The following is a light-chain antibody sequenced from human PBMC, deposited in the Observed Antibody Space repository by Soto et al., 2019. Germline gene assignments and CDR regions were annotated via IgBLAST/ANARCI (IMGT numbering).Light chain of an antibody. V-gene: IGKV1-39*01. CDR2: AAS. CDR3: QQRYSTPRT. CDR1: QSISNY. Sequence: DIQMTQSPSSLSASVGDRVTITCRASQSISNYLNWYQQKPGKAPKLLMFAASSLQSGVPSRFSGGGSGTNFTLTSSSLQPEDFATYYCQQRYSTPRTFGQGTKVEIK. J-gene: IGKJ1*01.